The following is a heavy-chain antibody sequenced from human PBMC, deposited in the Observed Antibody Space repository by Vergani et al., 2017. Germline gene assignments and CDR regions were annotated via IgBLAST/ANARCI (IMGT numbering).Heavy chain of an antibody. CDR2: INPSGGST. CDR3: ARKVISSIGWYWFDP. V-gene: IGHV1-46*01. Sequence: QVQLVQSGAEVKKPGASVKVSCKASGYTFTSYYMHWVRQAPGQGLEWMGIINPSGGSTSYAQKFQGRVTMTRDTSTSTVYMELSSLRSEDTAVYYCARKVISSIGWYWFDPWGQGTLVTVSS. D-gene: IGHD2-2*01. CDR1: GYTFTSYY. J-gene: IGHJ5*02.